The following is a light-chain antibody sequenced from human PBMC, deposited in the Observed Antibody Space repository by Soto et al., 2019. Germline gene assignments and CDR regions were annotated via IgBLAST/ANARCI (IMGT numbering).Light chain of an antibody. Sequence: DIQMTQSPSYRSACVGDGATINCRASQGLRTDEVWYQQEPGEAARSLIYGVSSLQSRLPLRGRGSGSGTEFTLTISSLQPEDFATHYCLQQDKLPQTFGQGTKVDIK. V-gene: IGKV1-17*01. J-gene: IGKJ1*01. CDR2: GVS. CDR1: QGLRTD. CDR3: LQQDKLPQT.